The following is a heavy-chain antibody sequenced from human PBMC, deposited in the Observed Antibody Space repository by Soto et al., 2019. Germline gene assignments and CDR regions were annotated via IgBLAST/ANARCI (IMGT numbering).Heavy chain of an antibody. J-gene: IGHJ4*02. CDR3: ARAPGSGSYYLDY. Sequence: QVQLVESGGGVVQPGRSLRLSCAASGFTFSSHGMHWVRQAPGKGLEWVAVIWYDGSNKYYADSVKGRFTISRDNSKNTLYLQMNSLRAEDTAVYYCARAPGSGSYYLDYWGQGTLVTVSS. D-gene: IGHD3-10*01. CDR1: GFTFSSHG. CDR2: IWYDGSNK. V-gene: IGHV3-33*01.